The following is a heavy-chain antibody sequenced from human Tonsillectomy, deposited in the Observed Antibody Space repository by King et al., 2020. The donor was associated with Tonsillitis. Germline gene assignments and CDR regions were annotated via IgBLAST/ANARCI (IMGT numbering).Heavy chain of an antibody. V-gene: IGHV3-9*01. D-gene: IGHD3-10*01. CDR2: ISWSSAGI. CDR1: GFTFGDYA. CDR3: ARGIRGSPDAFDI. Sequence: VQLVESGGGLVQPGRSLRLSCFVSGFTFGDYAMHWVRQVPGKGLEWVSGISWSSAGIGYGDSVKGRFTISRDNAKSSLYLQMNSLRADDTALYYCARGIRGSPDAFDIWGQGTVVTVSS. J-gene: IGHJ3*02.